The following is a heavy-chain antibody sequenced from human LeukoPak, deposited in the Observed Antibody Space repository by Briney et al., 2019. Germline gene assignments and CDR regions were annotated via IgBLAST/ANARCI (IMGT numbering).Heavy chain of an antibody. CDR3: AKAPGYDFWSGYFVRDEGSGAFDI. CDR2: IIPIFGTA. D-gene: IGHD3-3*01. Sequence: SVKVSCKASGGTFSSYAISWVRRAPGQGLEWMGGIIPIFGTANYAQKFQGRVTITADESTSTAYMELSSLRSEDTAVYYCAKAPGYDFWSGYFVRDEGSGAFDIWGQGTMVTVSS. J-gene: IGHJ3*02. V-gene: IGHV1-69*01. CDR1: GGTFSSYA.